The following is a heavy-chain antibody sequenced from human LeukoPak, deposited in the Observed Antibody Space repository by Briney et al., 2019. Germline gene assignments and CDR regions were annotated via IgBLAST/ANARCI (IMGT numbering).Heavy chain of an antibody. CDR2: ISSSSSYI. CDR1: GFTFSSYS. D-gene: IGHD2-2*01. CDR3: ARTLVPAAMSNNWFDP. V-gene: IGHV3-21*01. Sequence: PGGSLRLSCAASGFTFSSYSMNWVRQAPGKGLVWVSSISSSSSYIYYADSVKGRFTISRDNAKNSLYLQMNSLRAEDTAVYYCARTLVPAAMSNNWFDPWGQGTLVTVSS. J-gene: IGHJ5*02.